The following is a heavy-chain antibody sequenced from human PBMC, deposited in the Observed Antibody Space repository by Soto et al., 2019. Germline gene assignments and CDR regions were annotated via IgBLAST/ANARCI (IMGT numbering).Heavy chain of an antibody. CDR3: ARCITMVRGEGYYGMDV. J-gene: IGHJ6*02. D-gene: IGHD3-10*01. V-gene: IGHV4-30-4*01. Sequence: QVQLQESGPGLVKPSQTLSLTCTVSGGSISSGDYYWSWIRQPPGKGLEWIGYIYYSGSTYYNPSLKSRVTISVDTSKNQFSLKLSSVTAADTAVYYCARCITMVRGEGYYGMDVWGQGTTVTVSS. CDR1: GGSISSGDYY. CDR2: IYYSGST.